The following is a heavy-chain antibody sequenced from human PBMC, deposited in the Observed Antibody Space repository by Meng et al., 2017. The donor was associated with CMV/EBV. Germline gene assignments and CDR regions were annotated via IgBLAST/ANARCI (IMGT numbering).Heavy chain of an antibody. J-gene: IGHJ5*02. Sequence: QVRLVQSGAELRKPGAPVKVSGKASGDTFTDYYMHWVRQAPGQGLEWMGCINPNSGDTNYAQKFQGRVTMTRDTSISTAYMELSRLRSDDTAVYYCTRDAHLTTVTPNWFDPWGQGTLVTVSS. CDR1: GDTFTDYY. V-gene: IGHV1-2*02. CDR3: TRDAHLTTVTPNWFDP. CDR2: INPNSGDT. D-gene: IGHD4-17*01.